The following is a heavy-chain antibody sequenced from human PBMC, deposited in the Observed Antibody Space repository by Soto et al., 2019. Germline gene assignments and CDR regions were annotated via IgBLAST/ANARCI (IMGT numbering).Heavy chain of an antibody. D-gene: IGHD3-3*01. CDR3: ARGPYYDFWSGYYSYYYYGMDV. J-gene: IGHJ6*02. CDR1: GFTFSSYA. V-gene: IGHV3-30-3*01. CDR2: ISYDGSNK. Sequence: QVQLVESGGGVVQPGRSLRLSCAASGFTFSSYAMHWVRQAPGKGLEWVAVISYDGSNKYYADSVKGRFTISRDNSKNTLYLQMNSLRAEDTAVYYCARGPYYDFWSGYYSYYYYGMDVWGQGTTVTVSS.